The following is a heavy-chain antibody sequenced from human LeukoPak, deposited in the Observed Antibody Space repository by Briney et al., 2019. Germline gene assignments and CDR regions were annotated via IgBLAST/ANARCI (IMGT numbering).Heavy chain of an antibody. CDR3: ANHVYGESFDS. Sequence: GGSLRLSCAASGFTFSSYSMNWVRQAPGKGLEWVSSISRTSSSIYYADSVRGRFTISRDNAKNSLYLQMNSLRAEDTAVYYCANHVYGESFDSWGQGTLVTVSS. CDR2: ISRTSSSI. D-gene: IGHD4-17*01. CDR1: GFTFSSYS. V-gene: IGHV3-21*01. J-gene: IGHJ4*02.